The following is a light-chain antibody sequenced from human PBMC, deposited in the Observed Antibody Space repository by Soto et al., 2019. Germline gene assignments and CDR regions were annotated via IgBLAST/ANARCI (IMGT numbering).Light chain of an antibody. J-gene: IGKJ5*01. CDR3: QQRKPWPPLT. V-gene: IGKV3-11*01. CDR2: DAS. Sequence: EVVLTQSPATLSLSPGETATLSCRASHNVDIYLAWYQQKPGQAPRLLIYDASNRATGIPARFSCSGSGTDFTLTISSLEPEDSAVYYCQQRKPWPPLTFGQGTRLE. CDR1: HNVDIY.